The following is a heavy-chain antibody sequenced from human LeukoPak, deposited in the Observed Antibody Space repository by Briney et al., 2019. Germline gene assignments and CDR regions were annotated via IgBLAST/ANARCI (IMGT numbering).Heavy chain of an antibody. CDR2: FDPEDGET. J-gene: IGHJ4*02. CDR3: ATIPIVGAGLTGFDY. Sequence: ASVKVSCKVSGYTLTELSMHWVRQAPGKGLEWMGGFDPEDGETIYAQKFQGRVTMTEDTSTDTAYMELSSLRSEDTAVYCCATIPIVGAGLTGFDYWGQGTLVTVSS. V-gene: IGHV1-24*01. CDR1: GYTLTELS. D-gene: IGHD1-26*01.